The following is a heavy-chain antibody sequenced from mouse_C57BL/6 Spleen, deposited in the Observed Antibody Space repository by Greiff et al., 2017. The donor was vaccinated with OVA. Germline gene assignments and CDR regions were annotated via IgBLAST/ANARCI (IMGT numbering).Heavy chain of an antibody. CDR1: GYTFTSYG. Sequence: QVQLQQSGAELARPGASVKLSCKASGYTFTSYGISWVKQRTGQGLEWIGEIYPRSGNTYYNEKFKGKATLTADKSSSTAYMEIRSLTSEDSAGYFCARGGDYNGGGDAYFDVWGTGTTVTVSS. V-gene: IGHV1-81*01. J-gene: IGHJ1*03. D-gene: IGHD1-1*02. CDR3: ARGGDYNGGGDAYFDV. CDR2: IYPRSGNT.